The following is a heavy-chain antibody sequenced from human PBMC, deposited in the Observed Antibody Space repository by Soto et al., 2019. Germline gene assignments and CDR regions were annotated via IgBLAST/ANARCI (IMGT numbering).Heavy chain of an antibody. J-gene: IGHJ6*02. CDR3: ARDWGPYSSSSNYYYYGMDV. CDR1: GGSVSSGSYY. Sequence: SETLSLTCTVSGGSVSSGSYYWSWIRQPPGKGLEWIGYIYYSGSTNYNPSLKSRVTISVDTSKNQFSLKLSSVTAADTAVYYCARDWGPYSSSSNYYYYGMDVWGQGTTVTVSS. D-gene: IGHD6-6*01. CDR2: IYYSGST. V-gene: IGHV4-61*01.